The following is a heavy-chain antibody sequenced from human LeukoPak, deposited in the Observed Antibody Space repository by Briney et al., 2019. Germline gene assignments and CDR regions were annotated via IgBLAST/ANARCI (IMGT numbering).Heavy chain of an antibody. CDR3: ARERIAVAGFLGHSYNWFDP. J-gene: IGHJ5*02. D-gene: IGHD6-19*01. Sequence: GESLKISCKGSGYSFTSYWIGWVRQMPGKGLEWMGIIYPGDSDTRYSPSFQGQVTISADKSISTAYLQWSSLKASDTAMYYCARERIAVAGFLGHSYNWFDPWGQGTLVTVSS. CDR1: GYSFTSYW. V-gene: IGHV5-51*01. CDR2: IYPGDSDT.